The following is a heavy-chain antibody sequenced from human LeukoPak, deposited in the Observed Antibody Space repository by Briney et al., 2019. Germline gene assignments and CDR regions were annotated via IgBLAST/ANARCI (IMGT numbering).Heavy chain of an antibody. V-gene: IGHV3-7*03. CDR1: GFSFGCYW. J-gene: IGHJ4*01. Sequence: GGSLRLSCAASGFSFGCYWMNWVLQAPGKGPEWVANIKQDGSEINYVDSVKGRFIISRDNAKNSLYLQMNSLRVDNRAVYYCAGGRGWITGEWGHGTLVAVPS. CDR3: AGGRGWITGE. CDR2: IKQDGSEI. D-gene: IGHD1-14*01.